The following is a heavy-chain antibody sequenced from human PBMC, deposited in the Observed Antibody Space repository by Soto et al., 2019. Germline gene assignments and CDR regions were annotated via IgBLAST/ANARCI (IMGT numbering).Heavy chain of an antibody. CDR3: ARDRTFTMVRSFDY. CDR1: GFTFSSYA. J-gene: IGHJ4*02. CDR2: ISYDGSNK. D-gene: IGHD3-10*01. V-gene: IGHV3-30-3*01. Sequence: QVQQVESGGGVVQPGRSLRLSCAASGFTFSSYAMHWVRQAPGKGLEWVAGISYDGSNKYYADCVKGRFTISRDNSKNTLYLQMNRLRADDTAVYYCARDRTFTMVRSFDYWGQGTLVTVSS.